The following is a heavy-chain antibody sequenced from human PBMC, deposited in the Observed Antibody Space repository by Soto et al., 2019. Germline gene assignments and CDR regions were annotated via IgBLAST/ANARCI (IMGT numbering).Heavy chain of an antibody. J-gene: IGHJ4*02. CDR1: GFMFSNHG. V-gene: IGHV3-33*01. CDR2: IWSDGNNR. Sequence: QVQLVESGGGVVQPGRSLRLSCAASGFMFSNHGMHWVRQAPGKGLEWVAVIWSDGNNRYYADSVKGRFTISRDNSKNPFSLQMNSLRAEDTAVYYCVRGDNWNDEASDYWGQGTLVTVSS. D-gene: IGHD1-1*01. CDR3: VRGDNWNDEASDY.